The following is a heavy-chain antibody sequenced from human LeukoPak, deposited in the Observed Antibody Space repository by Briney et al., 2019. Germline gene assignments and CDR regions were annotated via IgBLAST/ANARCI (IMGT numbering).Heavy chain of an antibody. J-gene: IGHJ4*02. V-gene: IGHV4-59*02. CDR3: ARSRDYSNSPGGY. Sequence: SETLSLTCTVSGGSVSTYYWRWIRQPPGKGLEWIGYIYSSGSTSYISSLKSRVTISLDTSKNQFSLKLSSVTAADTAVYYCARSRDYSNSPGGYWGQGILVTVSS. D-gene: IGHD4-4*01. CDR1: GGSVSTYY. CDR2: IYSSGST.